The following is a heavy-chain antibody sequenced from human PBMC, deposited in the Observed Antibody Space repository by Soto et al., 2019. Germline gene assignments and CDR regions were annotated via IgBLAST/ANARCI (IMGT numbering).Heavy chain of an antibody. D-gene: IGHD5-18*01. J-gene: IGHJ2*01. Sequence: SETLSLTCTVSDGSIRSGDYYWSWIRQPPGKGLEWIGYIYYSGSTYYNPSLKSRVTISVDTSKNQFSLKLSSVTAADTAVYYCARAGRGYSYGYTGWYFDLWGRGTLVTVSS. CDR2: IYYSGST. CDR1: DGSIRSGDYY. V-gene: IGHV4-30-4*01. CDR3: ARAGRGYSYGYTGWYFDL.